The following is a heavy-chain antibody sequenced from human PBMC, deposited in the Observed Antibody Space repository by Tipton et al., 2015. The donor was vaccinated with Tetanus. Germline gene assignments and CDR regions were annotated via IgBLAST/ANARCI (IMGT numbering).Heavy chain of an antibody. CDR3: ARELRRYQQNKWFDP. Sequence: TLSLTCTVSGDSISFYYWSWIRQPPGKGLEWIGYIYYSGNTKYNPSLKSRVTMSVDTSKNQFSLNLTSVTPGDTAVYYCARELRRYQQNKWFDPGGKGTQVTVST. D-gene: IGHD2-2*01. V-gene: IGHV4-59*01. CDR1: GDSISFYY. CDR2: IYYSGNT. J-gene: IGHJ5*02.